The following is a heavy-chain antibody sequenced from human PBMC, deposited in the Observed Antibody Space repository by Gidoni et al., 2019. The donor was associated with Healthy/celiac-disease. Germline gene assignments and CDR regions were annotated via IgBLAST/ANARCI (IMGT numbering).Heavy chain of an antibody. J-gene: IGHJ6*04. CDR1: GGSISSSSYY. CDR2: IYYSGSP. D-gene: IGHD3-3*01. CDR3: ARQAPYYDFWSGYYMDV. V-gene: IGHV4-39*01. Sequence: QLQLQESGPGRVKPSETLSLACTVSGGSISSSSYYWGWIRQPPGKGLEWIGSIYYSGSPYYNPSLKSRVTISVDTSKNQFSLKLSSVTAADTAVYYCARQAPYYDFWSGYYMDVWGKGTTVTVSS.